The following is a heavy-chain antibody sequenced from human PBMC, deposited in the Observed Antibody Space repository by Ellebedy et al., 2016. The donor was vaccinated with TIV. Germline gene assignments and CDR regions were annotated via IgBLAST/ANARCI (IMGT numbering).Heavy chain of an antibody. CDR1: GGSISSYY. D-gene: IGHD6-13*01. CDR3: ARHGANSWYNWFDP. CDR2: IHSTGGT. V-gene: IGHV4-59*08. J-gene: IGHJ5*02. Sequence: MPSETLSLTCTVSGGSISSYYWSWIRQPPGKGLEWIAYIHSTGGTNYNPSLKSRVTTSIDTSKNQFSLKLTSVTAADTAVYYCARHGANSWYNWFDPWGQGTLVTVSS.